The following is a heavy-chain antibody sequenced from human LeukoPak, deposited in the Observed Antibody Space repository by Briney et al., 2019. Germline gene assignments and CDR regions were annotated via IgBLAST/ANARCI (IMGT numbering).Heavy chain of an antibody. J-gene: IGHJ5*02. Sequence: SETLSLTCTVSGGSISSGSYYWSWIRQPAGKGREWIGRIYTSGSTSYNPSLKSRVTMSLDASKNQFSLELNSVTPADTAVYYCARGGNYWPQWWFDPWGRGTLVSVSS. V-gene: IGHV4-61*02. CDR2: IYTSGST. CDR3: ARGGNYWPQWWFDP. CDR1: GGSISSGSYY. D-gene: IGHD1-26*01.